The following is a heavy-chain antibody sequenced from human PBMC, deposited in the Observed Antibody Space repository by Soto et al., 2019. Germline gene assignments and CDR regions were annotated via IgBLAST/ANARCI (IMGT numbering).Heavy chain of an antibody. D-gene: IGHD6-19*01. CDR1: GYSISSGYY. V-gene: IGHV4-38-2*02. CDR2: IYHSGST. J-gene: IGHJ4*02. CDR3: ARDGSGFDY. Sequence: PXGTLALTCAVSGYSISSGYYWGWIRQPPGKGLEWIGSIYHSGSTYYNPSLKSRVTISVDTSKNQFSLKLSSVTAADTAVYYCARDGSGFDYWGQGTLVTVSS.